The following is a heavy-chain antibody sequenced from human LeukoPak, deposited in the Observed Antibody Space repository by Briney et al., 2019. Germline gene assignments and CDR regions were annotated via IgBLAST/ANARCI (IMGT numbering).Heavy chain of an antibody. Sequence: PSETLSLTCTVSGGSISSSSYYWGWIRQPPGKGLEWIGSIYYSGNTYYNPSLKSRVTISVDTSKNQFSLKLSSVTAADTAVYYCASPVAGTGAWGQGTLVTVSS. CDR1: GGSISSSSYY. D-gene: IGHD6-19*01. V-gene: IGHV4-39*01. CDR2: IYYSGNT. J-gene: IGHJ4*02. CDR3: ASPVAGTGA.